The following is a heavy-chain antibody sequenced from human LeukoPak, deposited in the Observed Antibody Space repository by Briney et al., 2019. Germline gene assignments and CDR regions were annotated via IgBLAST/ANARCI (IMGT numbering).Heavy chain of an antibody. D-gene: IGHD3-22*01. J-gene: IGHJ5*02. CDR2: ISWNSGSI. Sequence: GGSLRLSCAASGFTFDDYAMHWVRQAPGKGLEWVSGISWNSGSIGYADSVKGRFTISRDNAKNSLYLQMNSLRAEDTAVYYCARGDPITMIAWGQGTLVTVSS. CDR3: ARGDPITMIA. CDR1: GFTFDDYA. V-gene: IGHV3-9*01.